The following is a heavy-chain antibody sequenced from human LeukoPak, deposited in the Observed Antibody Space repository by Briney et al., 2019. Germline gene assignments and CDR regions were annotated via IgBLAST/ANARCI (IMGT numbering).Heavy chain of an antibody. Sequence: RASVKVSCKASGGTFSIYAISWVRQAPGQGLEWVGGIFPIFGTANYAQKFQGRVTITADESTSTAYMELSSLRSEDTAVYYCARAPRVATPAFDIWGQGTMVTVSS. J-gene: IGHJ3*02. D-gene: IGHD5-12*01. CDR1: GGTFSIYA. CDR2: IFPIFGTA. CDR3: ARAPRVATPAFDI. V-gene: IGHV1-69*13.